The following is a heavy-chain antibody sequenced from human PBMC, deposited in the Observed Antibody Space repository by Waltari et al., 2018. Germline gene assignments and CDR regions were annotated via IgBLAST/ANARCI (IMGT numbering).Heavy chain of an antibody. CDR3: ARGGDYYDSSGYYSDFDY. CDR1: GGSFSGYY. CDR2: INHSGST. V-gene: IGHV4-34*01. D-gene: IGHD3-22*01. Sequence: QVQLQQWGAGLLKPSETLSLTCAVYGGSFSGYYWSWIRQPPGKGLEWIGEINHSGSTNYNPSLKNRVTISVDTSKNQFSLKLSSVTAADTAVYYCARGGDYYDSSGYYSDFDYWGQGTLVTVSS. J-gene: IGHJ4*02.